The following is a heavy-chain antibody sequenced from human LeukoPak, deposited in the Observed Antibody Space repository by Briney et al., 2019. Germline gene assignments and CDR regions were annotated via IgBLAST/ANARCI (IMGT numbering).Heavy chain of an antibody. CDR2: ISSSGSTI. D-gene: IGHD4-17*01. J-gene: IGHJ4*02. CDR1: GFTFSSYE. Sequence: GGSLRLSCAASGFTFSSYEMNWVRQAPGKGLEWVSYISSSGSTIYYADSVKGRFTISRDNAKNSLYLQMNNLRAEDTAVYYCASSPSTTVTTLFDYWGQGTLVTVSS. V-gene: IGHV3-48*03. CDR3: ASSPSTTVTTLFDY.